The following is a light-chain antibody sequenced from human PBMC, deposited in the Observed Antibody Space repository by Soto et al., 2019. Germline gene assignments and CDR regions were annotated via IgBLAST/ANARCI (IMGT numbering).Light chain of an antibody. CDR3: QQRSDWPLT. CDR1: QSVSTNN. J-gene: IGKJ4*01. V-gene: IGKV3-11*01. Sequence: IVLTQSPGTLSSSPGERATLSCRASQSVSTNNLAWYQQKPGQAPRLLIYDASSRATGIPARFSGSGSGTDFTLTISSLKPEDFAVYSCQQRSDWPLTFGGGTKVEIK. CDR2: DAS.